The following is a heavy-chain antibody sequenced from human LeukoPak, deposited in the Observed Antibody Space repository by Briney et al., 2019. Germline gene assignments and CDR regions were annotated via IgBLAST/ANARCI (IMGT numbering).Heavy chain of an antibody. J-gene: IGHJ4*02. D-gene: IGHD4-17*01. V-gene: IGHV4-31*03. CDR2: IYYSGST. CDR1: GGSISSGGYY. Sequence: PSETLSLTCTVSGGSISSGGYYWSWIRRHPGKGLEWIGYIYYSGSTYYNPSLKSRVTISVDTSKNQFSLKLSSVTAADTAVYYCARECRDYGDYFWDYWGQGTLVTVSS. CDR3: ARECRDYGDYFWDY.